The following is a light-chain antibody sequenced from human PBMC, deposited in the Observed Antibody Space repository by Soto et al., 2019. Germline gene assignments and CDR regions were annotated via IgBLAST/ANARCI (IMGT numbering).Light chain of an antibody. CDR3: QQYNSYSQP. V-gene: IGKV1-5*03. J-gene: IGKJ1*01. CDR1: QSISSW. CDR2: KAS. Sequence: DIQMTQSPSTLSASVGDRVTITCRASQSISSWLAWYQQKPGKAPKLLIYKASSLESGVPSRFSGSGSGTEFTLTISSLQSDDFATYYCQQYNSYSQPFGQGTKVDIK.